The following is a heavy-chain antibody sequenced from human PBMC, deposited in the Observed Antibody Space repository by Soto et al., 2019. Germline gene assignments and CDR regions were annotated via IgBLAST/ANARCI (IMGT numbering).Heavy chain of an antibody. V-gene: IGHV3-30-3*01. CDR2: ISKDGSVK. CDR3: ARSRSGAVPDSFGY. Sequence: QVQFVESGGRVVQPGGSLRLSCAASGVMFIRYAIHWVLQAPGKGLGWVAFISKDGSVKYYADSVRGRFSISRDKSKNTVYLEMNGMRDDDTAVFYCARSRSGAVPDSFGYWGKGTLVTVSS. D-gene: IGHD3-3*01. J-gene: IGHJ1*01. CDR1: GVMFIRYA.